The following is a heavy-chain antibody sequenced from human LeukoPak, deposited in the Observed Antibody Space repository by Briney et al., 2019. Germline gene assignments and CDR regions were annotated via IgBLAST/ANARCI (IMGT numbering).Heavy chain of an antibody. J-gene: IGHJ3*02. D-gene: IGHD3-10*01. CDR2: INTYNGNT. Sequence: ASVKVSCKASGYTFTSYGISWVRQAPGQGPEWMGWINTYNGNTNYAQNHQGRVTMTTDTSTSTAYMELTNLRSDDTAVYYCAREGDGTMVRGVIRYDAFDIWGQGTMVTVSS. CDR3: AREGDGTMVRGVIRYDAFDI. CDR1: GYTFTSYG. V-gene: IGHV1-18*04.